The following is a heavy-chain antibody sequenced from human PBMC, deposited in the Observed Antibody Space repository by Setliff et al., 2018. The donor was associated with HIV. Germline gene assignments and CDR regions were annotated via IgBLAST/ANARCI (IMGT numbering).Heavy chain of an antibody. Sequence: GESLKISCTASGFTFRDYAMSWVRQAPGKGLEWVGLIRSKDYGGTTVYAASAKGRFTISRDDSKSRAYLQMDSLKTEDTAVYYCTTEDPWLRFGHWGQGTLVTVSS. CDR1: GFTFRDYA. J-gene: IGHJ5*02. CDR2: IRSKDYGGTT. D-gene: IGHD5-12*01. CDR3: TTEDPWLRFGH. V-gene: IGHV3-49*04.